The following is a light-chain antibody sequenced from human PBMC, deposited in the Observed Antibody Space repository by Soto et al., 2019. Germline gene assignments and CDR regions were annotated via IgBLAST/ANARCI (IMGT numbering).Light chain of an antibody. CDR1: QSISSW. CDR2: EAS. CDR3: QQYRSYPET. J-gene: IGKJ1*01. V-gene: IGKV1-5*03. Sequence: DIQMTQSPSTLSASVGDRVTITCRASQSISSWLAWYQQKPGKAPNLLIYEASRLESAVPSRFSGSASGTEFTLTINSLQPDDFATYFCQQYRSYPETFGQGTKVESK.